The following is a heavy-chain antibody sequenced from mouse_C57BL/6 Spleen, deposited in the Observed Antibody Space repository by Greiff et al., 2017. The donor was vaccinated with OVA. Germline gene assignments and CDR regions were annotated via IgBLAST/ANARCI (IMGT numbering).Heavy chain of an antibody. CDR1: GFTFSDYG. D-gene: IGHD2-4*01. V-gene: IGHV5-17*01. J-gene: IGHJ2*01. CDR3: AKPYCDYDEVYFDY. Sequence: EVQGVESGGGLVKPGGSLKLSCAASGFTFSDYGMHWVRQAPEKGLEWVAYISSGSSTIYYADTVKGRFTISRDNAKNTLFLQMTSLRSEDTAMYYCAKPYCDYDEVYFDYWGQGTTLTVSS. CDR2: ISSGSSTI.